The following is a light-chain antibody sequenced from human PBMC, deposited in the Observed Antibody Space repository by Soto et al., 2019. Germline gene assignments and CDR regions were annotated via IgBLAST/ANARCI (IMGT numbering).Light chain of an antibody. CDR1: SSDVGGYNY. V-gene: IGLV2-14*01. J-gene: IGLJ1*01. CDR3: SSYTSSSTPLV. Sequence: SALTQPASGSGSPGQSITISWTGTSSDVGGYNYVSWYQQHPGKAPKLMIYDVSNRPSGVSNRFSGSKSGNTASLTISGLQAEDEADYYCSSYTSSSTPLVFGTGTKVTVL. CDR2: DVS.